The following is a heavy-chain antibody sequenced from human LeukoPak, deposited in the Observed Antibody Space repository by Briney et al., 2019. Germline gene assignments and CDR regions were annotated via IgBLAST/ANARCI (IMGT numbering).Heavy chain of an antibody. CDR1: GLTFTSYT. J-gene: IGHJ4*02. CDR3: ANVYGDYGAY. D-gene: IGHD4-17*01. V-gene: IGHV3-23*01. CDR2: CIGSGGT. Sequence: GASQRLSCAAAGLTFTSYTMSGLRQATGTAVEWVITCIGSGGTYYADSVRGPFTISRDNSKNTLYLQMSSLRAEDTALYDCANVYGDYGAYWGQGTLVTVFS.